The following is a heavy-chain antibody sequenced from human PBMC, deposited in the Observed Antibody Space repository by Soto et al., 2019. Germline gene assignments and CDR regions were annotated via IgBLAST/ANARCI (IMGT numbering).Heavy chain of an antibody. CDR3: AFDY. CDR1: GITFGNYA. Sequence: GGSLRLSCTVSGITFGNYAMSWVRQAPGKGLQWVSSIDTGGRNTYYADSVKGRVTISRDNSENTLYLQLSSLRDDDTAVYYCAFDYWGRGTLVTVSS. J-gene: IGHJ4*02. V-gene: IGHV3-23*05. CDR2: IDTGGRNT.